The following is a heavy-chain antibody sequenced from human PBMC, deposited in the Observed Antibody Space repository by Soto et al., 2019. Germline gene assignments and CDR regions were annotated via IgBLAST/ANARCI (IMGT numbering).Heavy chain of an antibody. J-gene: IGHJ4*02. CDR2: IIPIFGTA. V-gene: IGHV1-69*01. D-gene: IGHD5-12*01. CDR3: ARALVEMATIVGPELGY. Sequence: QVQLVQSGAEVKKPGSSVEVSCKASGGTFSSYAISWVRQAPGQGLEWMGGIIPIFGTANYAQKFQGRVTITADESTSTAYMELSSLRSEDTAVYYCARALVEMATIVGPELGYWGQGTLVTVSS. CDR1: GGTFSSYA.